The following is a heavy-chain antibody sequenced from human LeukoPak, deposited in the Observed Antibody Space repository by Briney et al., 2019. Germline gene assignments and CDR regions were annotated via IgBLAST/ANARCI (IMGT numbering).Heavy chain of an antibody. V-gene: IGHV3-15*01. CDR3: TTDFRRGYTYGNHGY. CDR1: GFTFSKAW. CDR2: IKSKSDGGTT. Sequence: GGSLRLSCAASGFTFSKAWMSWVRQAPGKGLEWVGRIKSKSDGGTTDYAAPVRGRFTISRDDAKNTLYMQMNSLKTEDTAVYYCTTDFRRGYTYGNHGYWGQGTLVTVSS. D-gene: IGHD5-18*01. J-gene: IGHJ4*02.